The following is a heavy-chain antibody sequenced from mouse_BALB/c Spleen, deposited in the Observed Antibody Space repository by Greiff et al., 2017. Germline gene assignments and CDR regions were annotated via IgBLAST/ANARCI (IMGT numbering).Heavy chain of an antibody. D-gene: IGHD2-1*01. CDR1: GYTFTDYA. Sequence: VKVVESGAELVRPGVSVKISCKGSGYTFTDYAMHWVKQSHAKSLEWIGVISTYYGDASYNQKFKGKATMTVDKSSSTAYMELARLTSEDSAIYYCARKDYGNYGGYAMDYWGQGTSVTVSS. CDR2: ISTYYGDA. CDR3: ARKDYGNYGGYAMDY. V-gene: IGHV1S137*01. J-gene: IGHJ4*01.